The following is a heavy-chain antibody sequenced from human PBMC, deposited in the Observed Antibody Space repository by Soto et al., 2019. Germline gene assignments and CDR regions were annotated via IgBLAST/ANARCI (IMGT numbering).Heavy chain of an antibody. CDR3: AKDAYSSSVFYYGMDV. J-gene: IGHJ6*02. V-gene: IGHV3-23*01. CDR1: GFTFSSYA. D-gene: IGHD6-6*01. Sequence: EVQLLESGGGLVQPGGSLRLSCAASGFTFSSYAMSWVRQAPGKGLEWVSAISGSGGSTYYADSVKGRFTISRDNSKNTLYLQMYSLRAEDTAVYYCAKDAYSSSVFYYGMDVWGQGTTVTVSS. CDR2: ISGSGGST.